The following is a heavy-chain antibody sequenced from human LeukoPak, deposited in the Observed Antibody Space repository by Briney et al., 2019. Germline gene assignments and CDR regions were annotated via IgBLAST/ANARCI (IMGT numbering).Heavy chain of an antibody. J-gene: IGHJ5*02. Sequence: GGSLRLSCAASGFTFSSYWMHWVRQAPGKGLVWVSRIKVDGSTTSYADSVKGRFTISRGNAKNTLYLQMNSLRTEDTAVYYCARGVGYCSSTSCYWWFDPWGQGTLVTVSS. CDR2: IKVDGSTT. V-gene: IGHV3-74*01. CDR1: GFTFSSYW. D-gene: IGHD2-2*01. CDR3: ARGVGYCSSTSCYWWFDP.